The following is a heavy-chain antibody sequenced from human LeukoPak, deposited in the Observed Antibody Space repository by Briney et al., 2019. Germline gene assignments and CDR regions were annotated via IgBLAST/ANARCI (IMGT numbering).Heavy chain of an antibody. V-gene: IGHV3-23*01. D-gene: IGHD6-19*01. Sequence: GGSLRLSCAASGFTLTNAWMSWVRQAPGKGLEWVSVISTSAGNTYYADSVKGRFTISRDNSKNTLYLQMNSLRAEDTAVYYCVKALRSSGRSPLDYWGQGTLVTVSS. CDR3: VKALRSSGRSPLDY. CDR2: ISTSAGNT. J-gene: IGHJ4*02. CDR1: GFTLTNAW.